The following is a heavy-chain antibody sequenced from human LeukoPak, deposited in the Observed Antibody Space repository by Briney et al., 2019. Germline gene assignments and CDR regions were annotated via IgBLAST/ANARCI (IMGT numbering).Heavy chain of an antibody. CDR1: GGSFSGYY. CDR3: ARGLGSRFYYDSSGYYQY. D-gene: IGHD3-22*01. V-gene: IGHV4-34*01. Sequence: SETLSLTCAAYGGSFSGYYWSWIRQPPGEGLEWIGEINHSGSTNYNPSLKSRVTISVDTSKNQFSLKLSSVTAADTAVYYCARGLGSRFYYDSSGYYQYWGQGTLVTVSS. J-gene: IGHJ4*02. CDR2: INHSGST.